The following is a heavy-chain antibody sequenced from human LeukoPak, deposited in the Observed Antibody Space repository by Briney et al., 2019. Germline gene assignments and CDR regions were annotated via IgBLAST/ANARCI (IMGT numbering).Heavy chain of an antibody. Sequence: PGGSLRLSCAASGFTFSDHYMDWVRQAPGKGLEWVGRTRNKANSYTTEYAASVKGRFTISRDDSKNSLYLQMNSLKTEDTAVYYCARESYYDSSGPFDYWGQGTLVTVSS. V-gene: IGHV3-72*01. CDR1: GFTFSDHY. J-gene: IGHJ4*02. CDR2: TRNKANSYTT. CDR3: ARESYYDSSGPFDY. D-gene: IGHD3-22*01.